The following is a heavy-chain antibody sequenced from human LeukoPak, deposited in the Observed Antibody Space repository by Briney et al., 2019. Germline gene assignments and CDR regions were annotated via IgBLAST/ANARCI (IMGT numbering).Heavy chain of an antibody. CDR3: ARMWDYGDYKD. CDR2: ISSSSGYI. CDR1: GFTFTSFT. J-gene: IGHJ4*02. Sequence: PGGSLRLSCGASGFTFTSFTMTWVRQAPGKGLEWVSSISSSSGYIYYADSVKGRFTISRDNAKNSVFLQMNSLGGEDTAVCYCARMWDYGDYKDWGQGTLVTVSS. V-gene: IGHV3-21*01. D-gene: IGHD4-17*01.